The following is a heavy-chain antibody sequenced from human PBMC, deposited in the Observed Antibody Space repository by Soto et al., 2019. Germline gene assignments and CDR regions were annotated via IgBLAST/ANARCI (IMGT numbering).Heavy chain of an antibody. CDR1: GYTFTSYG. J-gene: IGHJ6*02. V-gene: IGHV1-18*04. CDR2: IRAYNGNT. Sequence: ASLKVTCKSSGYTFTSYGISWVRQDPGQGLEWMGWIRAYNGNTNYAQKLQGRVTMTTDTSTSTAYMELRSLRSDDTALYYCARATDCTSTSCYTPSMDVWGQGTTVTVS. CDR3: ARATDCTSTSCYTPSMDV. D-gene: IGHD2-2*02.